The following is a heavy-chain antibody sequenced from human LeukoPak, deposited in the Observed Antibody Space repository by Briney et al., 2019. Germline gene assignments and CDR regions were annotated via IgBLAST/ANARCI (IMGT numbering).Heavy chain of an antibody. J-gene: IGHJ4*02. CDR1: GFTFSSYS. CDR3: ARDLDGYNAFDY. D-gene: IGHD5-24*01. CDR2: ISSSSSYI. V-gene: IGHV3-21*01. Sequence: GGSLRLSCAASGFTFSSYSMNWVRQAPGKGLDWVSSISSSSSYIYYADSVKGRFTISRDNAKNSLYLQMNSLRAEDTAVYYCARDLDGYNAFDYWGQGTLVTVSS.